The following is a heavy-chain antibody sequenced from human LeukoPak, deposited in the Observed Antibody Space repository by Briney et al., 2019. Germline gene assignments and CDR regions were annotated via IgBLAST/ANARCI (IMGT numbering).Heavy chain of an antibody. CDR3: ARSTTTYYYDTSSHY. D-gene: IGHD3-22*01. CDR2: ISSSSSTI. CDR1: GFTFSSYS. Sequence: GGSLRLSCAASGFTFSSYSMNWVRQAPGKGLEWVSYISSSSSTIYYADSVKGRFTISRDNAKNSLYLQMKSLRAEDTAVYYCARSTTTYYYDTSSHYWGQGTLVTVSS. J-gene: IGHJ4*02. V-gene: IGHV3-48*01.